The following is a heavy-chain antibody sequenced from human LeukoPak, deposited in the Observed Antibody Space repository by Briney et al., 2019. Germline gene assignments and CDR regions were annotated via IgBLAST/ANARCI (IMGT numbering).Heavy chain of an antibody. D-gene: IGHD2-15*01. CDR2: IYSSGSA. CDR3: ARGAANIYYYYLDV. J-gene: IGHJ6*03. Sequence: SETLSLTCTVSGGSIRNSYWSWIRQPAGKGLEWIACIYSSGSAGYNPSIESRVTMSVDTSKNQFSLRLDSVTAADTAVYYCARGAANIYYYYLDVWGNGTTVTVSS. CDR1: GGSIRNSY. V-gene: IGHV4-4*07.